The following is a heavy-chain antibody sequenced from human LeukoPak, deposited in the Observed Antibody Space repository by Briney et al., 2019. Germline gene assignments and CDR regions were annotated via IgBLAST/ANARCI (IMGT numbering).Heavy chain of an antibody. Sequence: SETLSLTCTVSGGSISSSSYYWGWIRQPPGKGLEWIGSIYYNGSTYYNPSLKSRVTISVDTSKNQFSLKLSSVTAADTAVYYCARESLEHSSSWYDYYYYGMDVWGKGTTVTVSS. D-gene: IGHD6-13*01. J-gene: IGHJ6*04. CDR2: IYYNGST. CDR3: ARESLEHSSSWYDYYYYGMDV. CDR1: GGSISSSSYY. V-gene: IGHV4-39*07.